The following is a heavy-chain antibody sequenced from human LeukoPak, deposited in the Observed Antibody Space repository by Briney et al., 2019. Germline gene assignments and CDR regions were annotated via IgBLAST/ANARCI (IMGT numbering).Heavy chain of an antibody. J-gene: IGHJ6*02. CDR2: IIPIFGTA. CDR3: ARDRTEQPRFYYGMDV. CDR1: GGTFSSDA. Sequence: EASVKVSCKASGGTFSSDAISWVRQAPGQGLEWMGGIIPIFGTANYAQKFQGRVTITADESTSTAYMELSSLRSEDTAVYYCARDRTEQPRFYYGMDVWGQGTTVTVSS. V-gene: IGHV1-69*13. D-gene: IGHD6-13*01.